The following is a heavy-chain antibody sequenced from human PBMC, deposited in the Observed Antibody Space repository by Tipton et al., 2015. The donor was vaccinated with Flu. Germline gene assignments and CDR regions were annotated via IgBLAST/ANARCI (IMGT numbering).Heavy chain of an antibody. CDR1: GYSFSSYG. V-gene: IGHV1-18*01. Sequence: QVQLVQSGAEVKKPGASVKVSCKASGYSFSSYGVSWVRQAPGQGLEWMSMISAYSGDTRYAQKFQGRVTMTTDTSTSTAYMELRSLTSDDTAMYYCARDLPQRFLHDDAFEIWGQGTMVTVSS. J-gene: IGHJ3*02. CDR2: ISAYSGDT. D-gene: IGHD3-3*01. CDR3: ARDLPQRFLHDDAFEI.